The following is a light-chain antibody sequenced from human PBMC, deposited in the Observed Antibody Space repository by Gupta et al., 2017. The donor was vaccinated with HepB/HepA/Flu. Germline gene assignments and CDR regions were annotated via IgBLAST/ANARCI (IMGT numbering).Light chain of an antibody. Sequence: DIVMTQSPDSLAVSLGERATINCKSSQSVLYSPNNKNYLAWYQQKPGQPPKLLIYWASIRESGVPDRFSGSGSGTDFTLTISSLQAEDVAVYYCQQYYNIPRTFGQGTKVEIK. CDR2: WAS. V-gene: IGKV4-1*01. CDR1: QSVLYSPNNKNY. J-gene: IGKJ1*01. CDR3: QQYYNIPRT.